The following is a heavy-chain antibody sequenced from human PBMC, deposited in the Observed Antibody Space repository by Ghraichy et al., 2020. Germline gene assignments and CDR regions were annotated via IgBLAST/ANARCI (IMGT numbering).Heavy chain of an antibody. CDR1: GGTFSSYA. V-gene: IGHV1-69*04. CDR2: IIPILGIA. CDR3: ASVRTGYYYYGMDV. J-gene: IGHJ6*02. Sequence: SVKVSCKSSGGTFSSYALSWVRQAPGQGLEWMGRIIPILGIANYAQKFQGRVTITADKSTSTAYMELSSLRSEDTAVYYCASVRTGYYYYGMDVWGPGTTVTVSS. D-gene: IGHD1-14*01.